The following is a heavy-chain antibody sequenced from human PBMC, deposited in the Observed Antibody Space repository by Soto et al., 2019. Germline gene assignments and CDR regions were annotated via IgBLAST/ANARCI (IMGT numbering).Heavy chain of an antibody. CDR3: ERDLNY. Sequence: SETLSLTCTVSRGAIRSPNWWNWVRQTPGKGLEWIGEIYNNGNNNYHPSLRSRDKISVDMSKRQFSLNVTSVTPADTAIYYCERDLNYWGQGTLVSVSS. V-gene: IGHV4-4*02. J-gene: IGHJ4*02. CDR1: RGAIRSPNW. CDR2: IYNNGNN.